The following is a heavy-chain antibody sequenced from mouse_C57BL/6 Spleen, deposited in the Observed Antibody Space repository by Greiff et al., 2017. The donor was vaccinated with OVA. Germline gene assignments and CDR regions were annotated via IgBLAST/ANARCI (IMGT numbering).Heavy chain of an antibody. CDR1: GYAFSSYW. CDR2: IYPGDGDT. V-gene: IGHV1-80*01. CDR3: ARSDYYGSSYDNYFDD. Sequence: VQLQQSGAELVKPGASVKISCKASGYAFSSYWMNWVKQRPGKGLEWIGQIYPGDGDTNYNGKFKGKATLTADKSSSTAYMQLSSLTSEDSAVYFCARSDYYGSSYDNYFDDWGQGTTLTVSS. D-gene: IGHD1-1*01. J-gene: IGHJ2*01.